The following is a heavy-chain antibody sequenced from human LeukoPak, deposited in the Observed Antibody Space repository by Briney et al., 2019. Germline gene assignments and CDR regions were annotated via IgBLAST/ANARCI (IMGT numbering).Heavy chain of an antibody. CDR1: GGSISSSNW. CDR3: ARDRKAMVPYGMDV. D-gene: IGHD5-18*01. CDR2: IYHSGGT. Sequence: SETLSLTCAVSGGSISSSNWWSWVRQPPGKGLEWIGEIYHSGGTNYNPSLKSRVTISVDKSKNQFSLKLSSVTAADTAVYYCARDRKAMVPYGMDVWGQGTTVTVSS. V-gene: IGHV4-4*02. J-gene: IGHJ6*02.